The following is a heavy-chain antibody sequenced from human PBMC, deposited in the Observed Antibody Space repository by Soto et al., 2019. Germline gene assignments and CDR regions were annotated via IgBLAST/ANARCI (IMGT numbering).Heavy chain of an antibody. CDR1: GYTFTSYD. J-gene: IGHJ4*02. D-gene: IGHD3-10*01. CDR3: ARVGRFGDYFDY. V-gene: IGHV1-8*01. Sequence: ASVKVSCKASGYTFTSYDINWVRQATGQGLEWMGWMNPNSGDTGYAQKFQGRATMTRSTSITTAYMELSSLRSEDTAVYYCARVGRFGDYFDYWGQGTPVTVSS. CDR2: MNPNSGDT.